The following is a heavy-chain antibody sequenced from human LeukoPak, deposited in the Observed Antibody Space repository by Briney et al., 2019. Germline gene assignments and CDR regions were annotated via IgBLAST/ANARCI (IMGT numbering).Heavy chain of an antibody. V-gene: IGHV1-69*04. CDR3: ARCTIKQQLLDY. D-gene: IGHD6-13*01. CDR1: GGTFSSYA. CDR2: IIPILGIA. J-gene: IGHJ4*02. Sequence: SVKVSCKASGGTFSSYAISWVRQAPGQGLEWMGSIIPILGIANYAQKFQGRVTITADKSTSTAYMELSSLRSEDTAGYYCARCTIKQQLLDYWGQGTLVTVSS.